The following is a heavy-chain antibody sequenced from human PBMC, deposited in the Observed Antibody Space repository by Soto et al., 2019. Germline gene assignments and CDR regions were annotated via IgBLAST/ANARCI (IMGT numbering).Heavy chain of an antibody. Sequence: GGSLRLSCTASGFTFGDYAMSWVRQAPGKGLEWVGFIRSKAYGGTTEYAASVKGRFTISRDDSKSIAYLQMNSLKTEDTAVYYCTREDSVVVVAATPGYYYGMDVWGQGTTVTVSS. V-gene: IGHV3-49*04. CDR2: IRSKAYGGTT. J-gene: IGHJ6*02. D-gene: IGHD2-15*01. CDR1: GFTFGDYA. CDR3: TREDSVVVVAATPGYYYGMDV.